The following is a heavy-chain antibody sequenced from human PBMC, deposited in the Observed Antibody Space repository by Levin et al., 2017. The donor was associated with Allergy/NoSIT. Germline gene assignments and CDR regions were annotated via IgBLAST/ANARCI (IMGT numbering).Heavy chain of an antibody. CDR1: GFTFSNYA. D-gene: IGHD2-15*01. CDR2: ISGSGGST. Sequence: GASVKVSCAASGFTFSNYAMTWVRQAPGKGLEWVSAISGSGGSTYYADSVKGRFTISRDNSKNTLYLQMNSLRAEDTAVYYCAKDHRGCSSGACYPAGDYWGQGTLVTVSS. CDR3: AKDHRGCSSGACYPAGDY. V-gene: IGHV3-23*01. J-gene: IGHJ4*02.